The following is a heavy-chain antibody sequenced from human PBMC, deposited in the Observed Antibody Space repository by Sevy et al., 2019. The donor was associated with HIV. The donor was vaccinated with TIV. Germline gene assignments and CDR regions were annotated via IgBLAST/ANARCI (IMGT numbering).Heavy chain of an antibody. CDR2: IYSYGET. CDR1: GDSIRDSSYY. CDR3: ARSMEQQLDAFDI. D-gene: IGHD6-13*01. V-gene: IGHV4-39*01. Sequence: SETLSLTCTVSGDSIRDSSYYWAWIRQPPGKGLEWIGNIYSYGETYYNSSLKSRVTISVDTSKNQFSLSLTSVTAADTAIYFCARSMEQQLDAFDIWGQGTMVTVSS. J-gene: IGHJ3*02.